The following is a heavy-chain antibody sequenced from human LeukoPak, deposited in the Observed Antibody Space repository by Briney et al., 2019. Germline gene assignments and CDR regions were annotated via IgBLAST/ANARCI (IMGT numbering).Heavy chain of an antibody. J-gene: IGHJ5*02. D-gene: IGHD2-15*01. CDR1: GFTFSDHY. Sequence: PGGSLRLSCAASGFTFSDHYMDWVRPAPGRGLAWVGRITNKADSYTTEYAASVKGRFTISRDDSKNSVYLQMNSLKTEDTALYYCARSCGTCSIDPWGQGTLVTVSS. CDR2: ITNKADSYTT. CDR3: ARSCGTCSIDP. V-gene: IGHV3-72*01.